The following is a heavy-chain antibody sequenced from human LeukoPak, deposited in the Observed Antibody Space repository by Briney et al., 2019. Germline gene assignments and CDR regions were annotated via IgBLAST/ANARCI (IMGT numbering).Heavy chain of an antibody. D-gene: IGHD2-2*01. V-gene: IGHV3-30-3*01. Sequence: GRSLRLSCAASGFSLSSYGMHWVRQAPGKGLEWVALISYDGSNKYYADSVRGRFTISRDNSKNTLYLQMNSLRAEDTAVYYCAKAGGGSRVVPAALGYWGQGTLVTVSS. J-gene: IGHJ4*02. CDR2: ISYDGSNK. CDR3: AKAGGGSRVVPAALGY. CDR1: GFSLSSYG.